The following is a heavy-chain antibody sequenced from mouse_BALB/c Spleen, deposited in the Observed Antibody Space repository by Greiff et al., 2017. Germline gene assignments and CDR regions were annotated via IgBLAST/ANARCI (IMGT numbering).Heavy chain of an antibody. CDR2: IYPGDGDT. CDR1: GYAFSSSW. CDR3: ARNPGSSYLFDY. J-gene: IGHJ2*01. Sequence: QVQLQQSGPELVKPGASVKISCKASGYAFSSSWMNWVKQRPGQGLEWIGRIYPGDGDTNYNGKFKGKATLTADKSSSTAYMQLSSLTSVDSAVYFCARNPGSSYLFDYWGQGTTLTVSS. V-gene: IGHV1-82*01. D-gene: IGHD1-1*01.